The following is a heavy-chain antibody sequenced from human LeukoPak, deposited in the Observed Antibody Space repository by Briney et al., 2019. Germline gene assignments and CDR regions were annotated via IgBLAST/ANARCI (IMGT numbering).Heavy chain of an antibody. D-gene: IGHD4-23*01. CDR2: IYYSGST. J-gene: IGHJ3*02. CDR3: ARYDYGGGYDAFDI. Sequence: PSETLSLTCTVSGGSISSGGYYWSWIRQHPGKGLEWIGYIYYSGSTYYNPSFKSRVTISVETSKNQFSLKLSSVTAAETAVYYCARYDYGGGYDAFDIWGQGTMVTVSS. V-gene: IGHV4-31*03. CDR1: GGSISSGGYY.